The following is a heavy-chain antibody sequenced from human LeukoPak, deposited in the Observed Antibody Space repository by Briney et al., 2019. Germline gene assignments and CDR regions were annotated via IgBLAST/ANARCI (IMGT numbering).Heavy chain of an antibody. CDR3: AKDRQLVPNDY. Sequence: PGGSLRLSCAASGFTFSSYSMNWVRQAPGKGLEWVSSISSSSSYIYYADSVKGRFTISRDNSKNTLYLQMNSLRAEDTAVYYCAKDRQLVPNDYWGQGTLVTVSS. D-gene: IGHD6-13*01. J-gene: IGHJ4*02. V-gene: IGHV3-21*04. CDR1: GFTFSSYS. CDR2: ISSSSSYI.